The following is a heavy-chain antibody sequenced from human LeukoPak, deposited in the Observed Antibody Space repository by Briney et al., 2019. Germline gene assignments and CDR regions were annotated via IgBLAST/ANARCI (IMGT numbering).Heavy chain of an antibody. CDR1: GGSLSSGGYS. D-gene: IGHD2-15*01. V-gene: IGHV4-30-2*01. CDR3: ARGDLGSSWGAFDI. Sequence: PSQTLSLTCAVSGGSLSSGGYSWSWIRQPPGKGLEWIGYIYHSGSTYYNPSLKSRVTISVDRSKNQFSLKLSSVTAADTAVYYCARGDLGSSWGAFDIWGQGTMVTVSS. CDR2: IYHSGST. J-gene: IGHJ3*02.